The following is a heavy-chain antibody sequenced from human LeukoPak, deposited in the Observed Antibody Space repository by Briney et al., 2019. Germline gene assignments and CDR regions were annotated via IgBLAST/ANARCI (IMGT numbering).Heavy chain of an antibody. D-gene: IGHD3-22*01. J-gene: IGHJ3*01. CDR2: INHSGST. Sequence: SETLSLTCAVYGGSFSGYYWSWIRQPPGKGLEWIGEINHSGSTNYNPSLKSRVTISVDTSKNQFSLKLSSVTAADTAVYYCAENYDSTGYYWGAFDLWGQGTMVTVSS. CDR1: GGSFSGYY. V-gene: IGHV4-34*01. CDR3: AENYDSTGYYWGAFDL.